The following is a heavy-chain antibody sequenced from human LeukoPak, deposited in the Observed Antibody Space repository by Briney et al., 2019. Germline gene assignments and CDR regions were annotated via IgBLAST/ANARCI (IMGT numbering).Heavy chain of an antibody. CDR1: GGSISSGGYS. D-gene: IGHD3-10*01. Sequence: TLSLTCAVSGGSISSGGYSWRWIRQPPGKGLEWIGYIYHSGSTYYNPSLKSRVTISVDRSKNQFSLKLSSVTAADTAVYYCARATYHGSGSYSTPRYFDYWGQGTLVTVSS. V-gene: IGHV4-30-2*01. CDR3: ARATYHGSGSYSTPRYFDY. CDR2: IYHSGST. J-gene: IGHJ4*02.